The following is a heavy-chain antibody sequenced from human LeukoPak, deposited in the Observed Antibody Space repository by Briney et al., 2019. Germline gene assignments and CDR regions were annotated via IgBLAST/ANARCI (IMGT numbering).Heavy chain of an antibody. J-gene: IGHJ4*02. CDR3: ARLEVVTASYYFDY. V-gene: IGHV4-59*08. CDR2: IYYSGST. Sequence: SETLSLTCTVSGGSISSYYWCWIRQPPGKGLEWIGYIYYSGSTNYNPSLKSRVTISVDTSKNQFSLKLSSVTAADTAVYYCARLEVVTASYYFDYWGQGTLVTVSS. CDR1: GGSISSYY. D-gene: IGHD2-21*02.